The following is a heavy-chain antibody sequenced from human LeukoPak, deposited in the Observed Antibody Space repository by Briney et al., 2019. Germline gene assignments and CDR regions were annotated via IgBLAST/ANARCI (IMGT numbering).Heavy chain of an antibody. CDR3: TRAGAPV. CDR2: ISSISDYI. V-gene: IGHV3-21*01. J-gene: IGHJ3*01. CDR1: GFTFRSYG. Sequence: GGSLRLSCAASGFTFRSYGMNWVRQAPGKGPEWVSGISSISDYIFYADSVKGRFTISRDNAKSSLYLQMNSLRVEDTAIYYCTRAGAPVWGQGTMVTVSS. D-gene: IGHD1-26*01.